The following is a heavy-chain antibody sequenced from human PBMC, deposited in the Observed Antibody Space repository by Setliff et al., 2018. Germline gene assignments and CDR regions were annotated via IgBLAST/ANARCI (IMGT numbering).Heavy chain of an antibody. J-gene: IGHJ4*02. V-gene: IGHV3-49*04. CDR2: IRSKAYGGTT. CDR1: GFTLSKYG. CDR3: VRDVSRWLQFLGSFDQ. D-gene: IGHD5-12*01. Sequence: GGSLRLSCTASGFTLSKYGMNWVRQAPGKGLEWVGFIRSKAYGGTTEYAPSVKGRFTISRDDSKSIGYLQMNSLRAEDTAMYYCVRDVSRWLQFLGSFDQWGQGTLVTVSS.